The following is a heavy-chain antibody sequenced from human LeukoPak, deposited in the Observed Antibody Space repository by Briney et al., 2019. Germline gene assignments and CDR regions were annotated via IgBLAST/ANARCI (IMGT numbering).Heavy chain of an antibody. Sequence: AASVKVSCKASGGTFSSYAISWVRQAPGQGLEWMGRIIPILGIANYAQKCQGRVTITADKSTSTAYLELRSLTSDDTAVYYCARVVAAAPVHYGMDVWGQGTTVTVSS. CDR2: IIPILGIA. CDR1: GGTFSSYA. J-gene: IGHJ6*02. V-gene: IGHV1-69*04. CDR3: ARVVAAAPVHYGMDV. D-gene: IGHD2-2*01.